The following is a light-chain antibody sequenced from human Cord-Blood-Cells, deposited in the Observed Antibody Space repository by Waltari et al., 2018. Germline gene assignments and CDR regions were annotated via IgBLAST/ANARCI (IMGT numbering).Light chain of an antibody. Sequence: SYELTQPPSVSVSPGQTARITCSGDALPKQYAYWYQQKPGQAPGLGIYKDSERPSGIPERFSGSSSGTTVTLTISGVQAEDEADYYCQSADSSGTWVFGGGTKLTVL. CDR2: KDS. J-gene: IGLJ3*02. CDR3: QSADSSGTWV. CDR1: ALPKQY. V-gene: IGLV3-25*03.